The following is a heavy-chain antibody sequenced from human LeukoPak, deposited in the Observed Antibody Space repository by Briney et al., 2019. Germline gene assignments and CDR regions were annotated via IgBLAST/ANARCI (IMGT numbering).Heavy chain of an antibody. CDR3: ARDGLHYDSSAFDI. D-gene: IGHD3-22*01. V-gene: IGHV3-21*01. CDR2: IDGNGDKT. Sequence: GGSLRLACAAAGVTCSSYAMHWVRQAPGKGLEWVSAIDGNGDKTYYADSVKGRFTLSRDNAKTSLYLQMNSLSADDPAAYYCARDGLHYDSSAFDICGQGTMVTDSS. CDR1: GVTCSSYA. J-gene: IGHJ3*02.